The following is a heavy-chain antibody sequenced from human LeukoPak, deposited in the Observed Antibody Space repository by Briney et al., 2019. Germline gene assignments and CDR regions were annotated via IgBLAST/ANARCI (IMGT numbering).Heavy chain of an antibody. Sequence: GSLRLSCAASGFSLSAYYMNWVRLAPGKGLEWLSYMSSRDDVIYYADSVKGRFTISMDNAKNSVYLQLNSLRAEDTAVYFCAREQWFRWDYWGQGVLVTVSS. CDR2: MSSRDDVI. V-gene: IGHV3-11*01. CDR3: AREQWFRWDY. J-gene: IGHJ4*02. CDR1: GFSLSAYY. D-gene: IGHD3-22*01.